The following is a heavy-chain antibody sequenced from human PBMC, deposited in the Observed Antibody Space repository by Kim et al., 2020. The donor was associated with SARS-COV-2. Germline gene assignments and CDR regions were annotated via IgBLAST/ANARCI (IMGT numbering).Heavy chain of an antibody. J-gene: IGHJ4*02. V-gene: IGHV4-39*02. CDR2: IYYSGST. CDR1: GGSISSSSYY. CDR3: AGDSSGYYDFDY. D-gene: IGHD3-22*01. Sequence: SETLSLTCTVSGGSISSSSYYWGWIRQPPGKDLEWIGSIYYSGSTYYNPSLKSRVTISADTSRNQLSLNLSSVTAADTAVYYCAGDSSGYYDFDYWGQGTLVTVSS.